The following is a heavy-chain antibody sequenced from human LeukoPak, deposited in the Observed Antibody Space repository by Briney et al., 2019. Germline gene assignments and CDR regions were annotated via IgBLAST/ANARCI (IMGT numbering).Heavy chain of an antibody. D-gene: IGHD1-26*01. Sequence: GGSLRLSCAASGFTVSSNYMSWVRQAPGKGLEGVSVIYSGGSTYYADSVKGRFTISRDNSKNTLYLQMNSLRAEDTAVYYCARGYSGPNYYYGMDVWGQGTTVTVSS. CDR1: GFTVSSNY. CDR3: ARGYSGPNYYYGMDV. V-gene: IGHV3-53*01. J-gene: IGHJ6*02. CDR2: IYSGGST.